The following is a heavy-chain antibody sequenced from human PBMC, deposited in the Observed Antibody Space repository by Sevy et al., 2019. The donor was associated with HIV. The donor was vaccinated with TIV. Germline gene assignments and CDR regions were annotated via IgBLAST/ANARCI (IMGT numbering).Heavy chain of an antibody. CDR1: GFTFSTYN. D-gene: IGHD3-22*01. CDR2: ITFSSNYI. CDR3: ARVDANYDKGFDP. V-gene: IGHV3-21*01. Sequence: GGSLRLSCAASGFTFSTYNMNWVRQAPGKGLEWVSSITFSSNYIYYADSVKGRFTISRDNAKNSLYLQMNSLRAEDTAVYYCARVDANYDKGFDPWGQGTLVTVSS. J-gene: IGHJ5*02.